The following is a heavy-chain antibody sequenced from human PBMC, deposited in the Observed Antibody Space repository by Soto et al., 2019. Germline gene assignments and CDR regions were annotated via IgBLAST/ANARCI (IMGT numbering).Heavy chain of an antibody. CDR3: ARVGGGYCSRTSCTDY. D-gene: IGHD2-2*01. J-gene: IGHJ4*02. V-gene: IGHV3-21*01. Sequence: GGSLRLSCAASGFTFSSYSMNWVRQAPGKGLEWVSSISGSSSYIYYADSVKGRFTISRDNAKNSLYLQMSSLRAEDTAVYYCARVGGGYCSRTSCTDYWGQGT. CDR2: ISGSSSYI. CDR1: GFTFSSYS.